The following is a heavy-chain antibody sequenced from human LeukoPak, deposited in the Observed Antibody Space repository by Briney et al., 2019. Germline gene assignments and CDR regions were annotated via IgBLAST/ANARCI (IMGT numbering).Heavy chain of an antibody. CDR2: INWNGGST. CDR1: GFTFDDYG. Sequence: PGGSLRLSCAASGFTFDDYGMSWVRRAPGKGLEWVSGINWNGGSTGYADSVKGRFTISRDNAKNSLYLQMNSLRAEDTAVYYCAKGGGSSWYIDYWGQGTLVTVSS. V-gene: IGHV3-20*04. J-gene: IGHJ4*02. CDR3: AKGGGSSWYIDY. D-gene: IGHD6-13*01.